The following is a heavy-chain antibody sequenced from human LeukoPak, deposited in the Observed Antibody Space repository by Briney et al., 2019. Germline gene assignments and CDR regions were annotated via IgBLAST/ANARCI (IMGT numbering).Heavy chain of an antibody. Sequence: GESLKISCKGSGYSFTSYWIGWVRQMPGKGLEWMGIIYPGDSDTRYSPSLQGQVTISADKSISTAYLQWSSLKASDTAMYYCARAYDSSGYSLRHWFDPWGQGTLVTVSS. V-gene: IGHV5-51*01. CDR2: IYPGDSDT. J-gene: IGHJ5*02. CDR3: ARAYDSSGYSLRHWFDP. CDR1: GYSFTSYW. D-gene: IGHD3-22*01.